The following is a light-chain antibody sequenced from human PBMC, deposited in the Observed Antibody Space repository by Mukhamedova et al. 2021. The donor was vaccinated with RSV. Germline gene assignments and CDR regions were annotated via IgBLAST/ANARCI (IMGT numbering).Light chain of an antibody. V-gene: IGKV1-33*01. Sequence: WYQRRVHGKAPKLLIYDASNLETGVPARFSGSGSGTDFTFTISSLQPEDIATCYCQQGFTFGPGTRVDIK. CDR3: QQGFT. J-gene: IGKJ3*01. CDR2: DAS.